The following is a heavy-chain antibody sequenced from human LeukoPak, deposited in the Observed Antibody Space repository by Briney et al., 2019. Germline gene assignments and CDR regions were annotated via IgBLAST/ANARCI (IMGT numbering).Heavy chain of an antibody. D-gene: IGHD2-2*01. Sequence: GRSLRLPCAASGFTFSNYAIHWVRQAPGKGLEWVAVISYDGSKKYYADSVKGRFTISRDNSKNTLYLQMNSLRAEDTAVYYCARDDGYCSRTTCYGSGYYYYYYMDVWGKGTSVTVSS. V-gene: IGHV3-30*04. CDR2: ISYDGSKK. CDR3: ARDDGYCSRTTCYGSGYYYYYYMDV. CDR1: GFTFSNYA. J-gene: IGHJ6*03.